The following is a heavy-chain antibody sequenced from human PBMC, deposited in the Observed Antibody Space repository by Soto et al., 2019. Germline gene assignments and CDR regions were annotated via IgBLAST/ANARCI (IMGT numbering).Heavy chain of an antibody. D-gene: IGHD3-22*01. CDR2: ISYDGSKK. V-gene: IGHV3-30*18. CDR1: GFTFSSYA. J-gene: IGHJ4*02. CDR3: AKADLTMIIVVITPIDY. Sequence: GGSLRLSCAASGFTFSSYAMHWVRQAPGKGLEWVAFISYDGSKKYYADSVKGRFTISRDNSKNTLYLQMNSLRAEDTAMYYCAKADLTMIIVVITPIDYWGQGTLVTVSS.